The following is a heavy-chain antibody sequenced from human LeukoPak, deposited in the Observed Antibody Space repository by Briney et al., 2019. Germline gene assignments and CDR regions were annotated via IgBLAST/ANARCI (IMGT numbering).Heavy chain of an antibody. CDR3: ARVDSSGYYFDY. J-gene: IGHJ4*02. CDR1: GGSISSSSYY. V-gene: IGHV4-39*07. D-gene: IGHD6-19*01. CDR2: IDYSGST. Sequence: PSETLCLSCTASGGSISSSSYYWVRLRPPPGKELVGIGSIDYSGSTYYNPSLKSRVTISVDTSKNQFSLKLSSVTAADTAVYYCARVDSSGYYFDYWGQGTLVTVSS.